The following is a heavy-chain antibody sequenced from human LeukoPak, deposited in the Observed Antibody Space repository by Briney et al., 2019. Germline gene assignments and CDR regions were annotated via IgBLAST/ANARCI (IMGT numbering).Heavy chain of an antibody. V-gene: IGHV4-34*01. CDR1: GGSFSGYY. CDR2: INHSGST. D-gene: IGHD6-19*01. Sequence: SETLSLTCAVYGGSFSGYYWSWIRQPPGKGLEWIGEINHSGSTNYNPSLKSRVTISVDTSKNQFSLKLSSVTAADTAAYYCARGLAVAGRDYWGQGTLVTVSS. J-gene: IGHJ4*02. CDR3: ARGLAVAGRDY.